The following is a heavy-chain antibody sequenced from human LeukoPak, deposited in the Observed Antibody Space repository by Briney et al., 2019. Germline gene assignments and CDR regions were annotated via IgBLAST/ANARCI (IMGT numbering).Heavy chain of an antibody. J-gene: IGHJ4*02. CDR2: IFPADSNT. V-gene: IGHV5-51*01. D-gene: IGHD1-14*01. CDR1: GYNFTNYW. CDR3: ARHRATGTWSDFDY. Sequence: GESLKISCTGSGYNFTNYWIGWVRQMPGKGLEWLGVIFPADSNTAYNSSFRGQVTISVDKSIDTAYLQWGSLKASDSAIYYCARHRATGTWSDFDYWGQGTVVTVSS.